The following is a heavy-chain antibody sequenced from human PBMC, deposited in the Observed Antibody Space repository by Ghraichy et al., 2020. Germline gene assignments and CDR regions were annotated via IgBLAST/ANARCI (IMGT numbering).Heavy chain of an antibody. D-gene: IGHD6-13*01. V-gene: IGHV1-18*04. CDR3: ASSILEVYSSSWYPLDY. CDR1: GYTFTSYG. CDR2: ISAYNGNT. J-gene: IGHJ4*02. Sequence: ASVKVSCKASGYTFTSYGISWVRQAPGQGLEWMGWISAYNGNTNYAQKLQGRVTMTTDTSTSTAYMELRSLRSDDTAVYYCASSILEVYSSSWYPLDYWGQGTLVTVSS.